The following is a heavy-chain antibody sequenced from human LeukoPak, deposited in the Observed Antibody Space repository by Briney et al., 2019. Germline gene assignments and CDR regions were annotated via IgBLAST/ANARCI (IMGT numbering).Heavy chain of an antibody. CDR3: ARVRWSSGWYGALDY. D-gene: IGHD6-19*01. J-gene: IGHJ4*02. CDR1: GFTFSAYW. Sequence: GGSLRLSCAVSGFTFSAYWMSWVRQAPGKGLEWVASIKQDGSDKYYLDSVKGRFTISRDNAKNSLFLQMNTLRAEDTAVYYCARVRWSSGWYGALDYWGQGTLVTVSS. CDR2: IKQDGSDK. V-gene: IGHV3-7*01.